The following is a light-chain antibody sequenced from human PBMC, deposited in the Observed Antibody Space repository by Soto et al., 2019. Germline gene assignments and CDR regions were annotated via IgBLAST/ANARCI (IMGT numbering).Light chain of an antibody. Sequence: DIQMTQSPSSLSASVGDRVTITCWASQTFSNYLNWYQQKPGKAPRLLIYMASTLQSGVPSRFSGSGSGTDFTLTISSLQPEDSAIYYCQQSYITPYTFGQGTKLEIK. CDR1: QTFSNY. CDR3: QQSYITPYT. J-gene: IGKJ2*01. V-gene: IGKV1-39*01. CDR2: MAS.